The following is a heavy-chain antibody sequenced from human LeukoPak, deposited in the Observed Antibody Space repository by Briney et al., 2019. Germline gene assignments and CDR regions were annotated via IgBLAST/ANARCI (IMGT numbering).Heavy chain of an antibody. CDR2: ISGSGGST. CDR1: GFTFSSFA. V-gene: IGHV3-23*01. CDR3: AKDLSFDFWSGYSIPTDY. Sequence: GGSLRPSCVVPGFTFSSFAMSWVRQAPGKGLEWVSAISGSGGSTYDADSVKGRFTISRDNSKNTLYLQMNSLRAGDRAVYYCAKDLSFDFWSGYSIPTDYWGRGTLVTVSS. D-gene: IGHD3-3*01. J-gene: IGHJ4*02.